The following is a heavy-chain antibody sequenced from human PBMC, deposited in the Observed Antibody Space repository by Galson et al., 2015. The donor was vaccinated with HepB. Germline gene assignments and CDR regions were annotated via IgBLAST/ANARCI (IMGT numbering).Heavy chain of an antibody. J-gene: IGHJ4*02. CDR3: ARDGPDSTGRTSH. Sequence: SLRLSCAVSGFNLRSNYMSWVRQAPGKGLEWVSIIYGAGSTYYADSVKGRFTISRDHSKKTVFLQMNNLRAEDTAVYYCARDGPDSTGRTSHWGQGILVTVSS. D-gene: IGHD1-1*01. V-gene: IGHV3-53*01. CDR2: IYGAGST. CDR1: GFNLRSNY.